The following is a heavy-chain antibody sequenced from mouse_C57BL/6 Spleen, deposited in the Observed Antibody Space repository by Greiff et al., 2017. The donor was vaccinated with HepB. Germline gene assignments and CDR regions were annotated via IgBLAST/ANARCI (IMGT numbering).Heavy chain of an antibody. V-gene: IGHV3-6*01. CDR3: AIKGEIDYDGEFAY. CDR1: GYSITSGYY. J-gene: IGHJ3*01. CDR2: ISYDGSN. D-gene: IGHD2-4*01. Sequence: EVKLQESGPGLVKPSQSLSLTCSVTGYSITSGYYWNWIRQFPGNKLEWMGYISYDGSNNYNPSLKNRISITRDTSKNQFFLKLNSVTTEDTATYYCAIKGEIDYDGEFAYWGQGTLVTVSA.